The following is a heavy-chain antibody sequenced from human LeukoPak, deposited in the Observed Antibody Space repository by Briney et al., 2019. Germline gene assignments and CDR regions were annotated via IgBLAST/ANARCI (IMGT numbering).Heavy chain of an antibody. CDR1: GYSISSGYY. CDR3: ARKKGTYYYGSGSPIDY. CDR2: INHSGST. J-gene: IGHJ4*02. D-gene: IGHD3-10*01. V-gene: IGHV4-38-2*02. Sequence: SETLSLTCTVSGYSISSGYYWGWIRQPPGKGLEWIGEINHSGSTNYNPSLKSRVTISVDTSKNQFSLKLSSVTAADTAVYYCARKKGTYYYGSGSPIDYWGQGTLVTVSS.